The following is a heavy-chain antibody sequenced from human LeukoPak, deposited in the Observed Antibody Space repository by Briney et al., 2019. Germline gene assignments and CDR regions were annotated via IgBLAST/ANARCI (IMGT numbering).Heavy chain of an antibody. CDR1: GGSISSGVYY. J-gene: IGHJ4*02. Sequence: PSQTLSLTCTVSGGSISSGVYYWSWIRQHPGKGLEWVGYISDRGSTYYNPSLKSRVTVSVDTSKSRFSLKVSSVTAADTAVYYCARGARMTFDYWGQGTLVTVSS. CDR3: ARGARMTFDY. D-gene: IGHD2-15*01. CDR2: ISDRGST. V-gene: IGHV4-31*03.